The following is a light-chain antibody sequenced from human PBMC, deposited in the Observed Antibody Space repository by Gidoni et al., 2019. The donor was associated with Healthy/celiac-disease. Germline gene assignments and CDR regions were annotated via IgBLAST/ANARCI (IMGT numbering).Light chain of an antibody. V-gene: IGKV1-5*03. CDR3: QQYNSYLYT. CDR2: KAS. J-gene: IGKJ2*01. CDR1: QSISSW. Sequence: DIQMTQSPSTLSASVGDRVTITCRASQSISSWLAWYQQKPGKAPKLLIYKASSLESGVPSRFSGSGSGTEFTLTISSLQPDDFATYYCQQYNSYLYTFXQXTNLEIK.